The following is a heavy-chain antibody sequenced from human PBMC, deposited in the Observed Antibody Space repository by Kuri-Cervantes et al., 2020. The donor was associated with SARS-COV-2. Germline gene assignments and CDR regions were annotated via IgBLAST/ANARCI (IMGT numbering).Heavy chain of an antibody. Sequence: GGSLRLSCAASGFTFSSNAMSWVRQAPGKGLEWVSGLSGSGVSTYYAESMKGRFTISRDNSKNTLYLQMNSLRAEDTAVYYCAKDWDSRGYYLFDHWGQGTLVTVSS. CDR2: LSGSGVST. CDR1: GFTFSSNA. D-gene: IGHD3-22*01. J-gene: IGHJ4*02. CDR3: AKDWDSRGYYLFDH. V-gene: IGHV3-23*01.